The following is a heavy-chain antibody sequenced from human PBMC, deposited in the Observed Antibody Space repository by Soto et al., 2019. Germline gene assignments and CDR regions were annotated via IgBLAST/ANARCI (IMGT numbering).Heavy chain of an antibody. CDR1: GYAFTTYG. J-gene: IGHJ4*02. V-gene: IGHV1-18*01. CDR3: ARGRYGDY. D-gene: IGHD1-1*01. CDR2: ISAHNGNT. Sequence: QVHLVRSGGEVKKPGASVKVSCKGSGYAFTTYGITWVRQAPGQGLEWMGWISAHNGNTNYAQKLQGRVTVTRDTSTSTAYMELRSLRSDDTAVYYCARGRYGDYWGQGALVTVSS.